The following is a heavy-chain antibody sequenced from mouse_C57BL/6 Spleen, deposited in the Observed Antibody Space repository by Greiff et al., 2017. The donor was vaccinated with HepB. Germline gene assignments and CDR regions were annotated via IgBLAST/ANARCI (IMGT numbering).Heavy chain of an antibody. CDR3: ARGDYYDYDWFAY. CDR1: GYTFTDYY. D-gene: IGHD2-4*01. J-gene: IGHJ3*01. CDR2: INPNNGGT. V-gene: IGHV1-26*01. Sequence: VQLQQSGPELVKPGASVKISCKASGYTFTDYYMNWVKQSHGKSLEWIGDINPNNGGTSYNQKFKGKATLTVDKSSSTAYMELRSLTSEDSAVYYCARGDYYDYDWFAYWGQGTLVTVSA.